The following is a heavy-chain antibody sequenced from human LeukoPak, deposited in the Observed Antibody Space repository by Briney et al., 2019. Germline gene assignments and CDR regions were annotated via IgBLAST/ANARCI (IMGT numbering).Heavy chain of an antibody. CDR1: GFTFSSYA. CDR2: ISGSGGST. D-gene: IGHD3-3*01. CDR3: AKLQPHFDFWSGYLDY. J-gene: IGHJ4*02. V-gene: IGHV3-23*01. Sequence: GGSLRLSCAASGFTFSSYAMSWVRQAPGKGLEWVSAISGSGGSTYYADSVKGPFTISRDNSKNTLYLQMNSLRAEDTAVYYCAKLQPHFDFWSGYLDYWGQGTLVTVSS.